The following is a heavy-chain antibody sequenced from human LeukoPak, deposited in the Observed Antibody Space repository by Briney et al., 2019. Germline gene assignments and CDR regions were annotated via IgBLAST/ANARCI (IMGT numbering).Heavy chain of an antibody. CDR2: SNADGSEE. D-gene: IGHD4-17*01. CDR1: XNXW. CDR3: ARDRAYGTFDY. V-gene: IGHV3-7*01. J-gene: IGHJ4*02. Sequence: XNXWMSWVRQAPGRGLEWVATSNADGSEEFYVESVKGRFTISRNNARNSLFLHMDSLRAEDTAVYYCARDRAYGTFDYWGRGTLVTVSS.